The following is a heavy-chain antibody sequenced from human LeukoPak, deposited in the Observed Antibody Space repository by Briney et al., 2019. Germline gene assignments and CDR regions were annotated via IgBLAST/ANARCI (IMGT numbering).Heavy chain of an antibody. J-gene: IGHJ4*02. D-gene: IGHD6-6*01. CDR2: IHPGDSDT. Sequence: GESLKISCKGSGYSFTTYWIGWVRQMPGKGLEWMGIIHPGDSDTRYSPSFQGQVTISADKSIGTAYLQWSSLKASDTAMYYCARTESYSSSSGLDYWGQGTLVTVSS. V-gene: IGHV5-51*01. CDR3: ARTESYSSSSGLDY. CDR1: GYSFTTYW.